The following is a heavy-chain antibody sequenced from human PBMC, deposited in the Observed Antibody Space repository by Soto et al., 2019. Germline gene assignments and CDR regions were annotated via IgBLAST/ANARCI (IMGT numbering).Heavy chain of an antibody. CDR3: AKNSAATIRVGFDY. CDR2: ITGSDGRT. D-gene: IGHD5-12*01. J-gene: IGHJ4*02. Sequence: EVQLLESGGGLVQPGGSLRLSCAASGFTFATYTMSWVRQTPGKGLEWVSAITGSDGRTYYADSVKGRFTISRDNSKKPLYLQMNSLGAEDTAVYYCAKNSAATIRVGFDYWGQGTLVTVSS. V-gene: IGHV3-23*01. CDR1: GFTFATYT.